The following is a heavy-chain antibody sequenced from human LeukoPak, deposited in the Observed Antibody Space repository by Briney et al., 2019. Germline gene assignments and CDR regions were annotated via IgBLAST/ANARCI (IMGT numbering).Heavy chain of an antibody. D-gene: IGHD2-21*02. CDR2: IYYSGST. J-gene: IGHJ4*02. CDR3: ARRARDWYSPIEY. V-gene: IGHV4-39*07. CDR1: GFTFSSYS. Sequence: GSLRLSCAASGFTFSSYSMNWVRQPPGKGLEWIGSIYYSGSTYYNPSIKSRVTISVDTSKNQFSLKLSSVTAADTAVYYCARRARDWYSPIEYWGPGTLVTVSS.